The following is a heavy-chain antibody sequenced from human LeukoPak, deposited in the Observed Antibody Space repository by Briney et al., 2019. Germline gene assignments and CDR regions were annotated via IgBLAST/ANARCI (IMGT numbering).Heavy chain of an antibody. CDR2: IYYSGST. V-gene: IGHV4-59*01. CDR3: ARGAGYSSGRMDYYYYYYMDV. J-gene: IGHJ6*03. CDR1: GGSISSYY. Sequence: PSETLSLTCTVSGGSISSYYWSWIRQPPGKGLEWIGYIYYSGSTNYNPSLKSRVTISVDTSKNQFSLKLSSVTAADTAVYYCARGAGYSSGRMDYYYYYYMDVWGKGTTVTISS. D-gene: IGHD6-19*01.